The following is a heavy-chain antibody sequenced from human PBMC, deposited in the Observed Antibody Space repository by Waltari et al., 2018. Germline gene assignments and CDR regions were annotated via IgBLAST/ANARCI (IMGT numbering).Heavy chain of an antibody. J-gene: IGHJ5*02. CDR2: VYTSGNT. CDR1: GGSIRGYY. Sequence: QVQLQESGPGLVKPSETRSLTCTVSGGSIRGYYWTWIRQPAGKGLEWIGRVYTSGNTNYNPSLKSRVTMSVDTSKNQFSLKLSSVTAADTAVYFCAREIDRGPGRWFDPWGQGTLVTVSS. CDR3: AREIDRGPGRWFDP. V-gene: IGHV4-4*07. D-gene: IGHD1-26*01.